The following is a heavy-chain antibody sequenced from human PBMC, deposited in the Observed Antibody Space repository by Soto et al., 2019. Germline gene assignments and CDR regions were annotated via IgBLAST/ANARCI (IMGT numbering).Heavy chain of an antibody. CDR1: GGSISSYY. CDR3: ARYSGYYPDNWFDP. CDR2: IYYSGST. D-gene: IGHD3-22*01. V-gene: IGHV4-59*01. Sequence: SETLSLTCTVSGGSISSYYWSWIRQPPGKGLEWIGYIYYSGSTNYNPSLKSRVTISVDTSKDQFSLKLSSVTAADTAVYYCARYSGYYPDNWFDPWGQGTLVTVSS. J-gene: IGHJ5*02.